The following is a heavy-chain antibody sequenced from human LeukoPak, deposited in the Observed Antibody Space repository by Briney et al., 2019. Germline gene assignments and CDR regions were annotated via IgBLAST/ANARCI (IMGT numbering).Heavy chain of an antibody. CDR1: GYTFTGYY. V-gene: IGHV1-2*04. CDR2: INPNSGGT. J-gene: IGHJ5*02. Sequence: ASVKVSRKASGYTFTGYYMHWVRQAPGQGLEWMGWINPNSGGTNYAQKFQGWVTMTRDTSISTAYMELSRLRSDDTAVYYCAREGGGSGGWFDPWGQGTLVTVSS. D-gene: IGHD2-15*01. CDR3: AREGGGSGGWFDP.